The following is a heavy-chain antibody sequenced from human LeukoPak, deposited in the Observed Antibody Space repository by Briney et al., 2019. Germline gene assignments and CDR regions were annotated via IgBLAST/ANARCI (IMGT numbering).Heavy chain of an antibody. CDR3: VKDRGDMVTGYPLGYKY. Sequence: PGGSQRLSCAASGFYFSNYAMHWVRQAPGKGLEYVSGIGGHGGRTHYADSVKGRFTISRDSSKNTVFLQMTSLRPEDTAVYYCVKDRGDMVTGYPLGYKYWGKGTRVAVSS. V-gene: IGHV3-64D*06. CDR1: GFYFSNYA. CDR2: IGGHGGRT. J-gene: IGHJ4*02. D-gene: IGHD3-9*01.